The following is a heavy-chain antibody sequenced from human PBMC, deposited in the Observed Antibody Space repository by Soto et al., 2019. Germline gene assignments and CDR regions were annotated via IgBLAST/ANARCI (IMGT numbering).Heavy chain of an antibody. J-gene: IGHJ6*02. CDR3: ARDGIGGGGMDV. V-gene: IGHV4-30-4*01. CDR2: IYYSGST. D-gene: IGHD2-21*01. Sequence: QVQLQESGPGLVTPSQTLSLTCTVSGGSISSNDYYWSWIRQPPGKGLEWIGNIYYSGSTYYNASLKRTLTVSGDRSKNQFPLKLTSGTAADTAVYYCARDGIGGGGMDVWGQGTTVTVS. CDR1: GGSISSNDYY.